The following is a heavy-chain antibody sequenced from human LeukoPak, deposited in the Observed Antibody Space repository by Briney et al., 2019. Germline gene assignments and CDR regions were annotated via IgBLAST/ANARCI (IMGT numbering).Heavy chain of an antibody. J-gene: IGHJ4*02. V-gene: IGHV1-46*01. CDR3: ERDIRLLGFDD. Sequence: GSVTVSCKASGYTFTSYYMHWVRQAPGQGLEWMGIINPSGGSASYAKKFRGRVTMTRDKSTSTVYMELSSVKSEDTAVYYCERDIRLLGFDDWGQGTLVTVSS. D-gene: IGHD6-25*01. CDR1: GYTFTSYY. CDR2: INPSGGSA.